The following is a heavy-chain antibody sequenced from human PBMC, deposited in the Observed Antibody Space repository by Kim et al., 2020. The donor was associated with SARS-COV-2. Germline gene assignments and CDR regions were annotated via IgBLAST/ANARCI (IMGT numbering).Heavy chain of an antibody. D-gene: IGHD4-17*01. Sequence: ASVKVSCKATGFLLSAYYIHWVRQAPGQGLEWMGRSKPNSVGADSAQKFQGRVTITRDTSISTAYMELSRLTSDDTAVYYCARSFTDYDAFHMWGQGTMLTVSS. CDR3: ARSFTDYDAFHM. CDR2: SKPNSVGA. CDR1: GFLLSAYY. J-gene: IGHJ3*02. V-gene: IGHV1-2*06.